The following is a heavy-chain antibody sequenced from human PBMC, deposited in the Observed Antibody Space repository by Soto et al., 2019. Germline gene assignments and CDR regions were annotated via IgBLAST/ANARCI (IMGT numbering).Heavy chain of an antibody. D-gene: IGHD6-13*01. CDR2: IIPIFGTA. J-gene: IGHJ6*02. CDR3: ARVIAAAGPLDYYYGMDV. CDR1: GGTFSSYA. V-gene: IGHV1-69*13. Sequence: SVKVSCKASGGTFSSYAISWVRQAPGQGLEWMGGIIPIFGTANYAQKFQGRVTITADESTSTAYMELSSLRSEDTAVYYCARVIAAAGPLDYYYGMDVWGQGTTVTVSS.